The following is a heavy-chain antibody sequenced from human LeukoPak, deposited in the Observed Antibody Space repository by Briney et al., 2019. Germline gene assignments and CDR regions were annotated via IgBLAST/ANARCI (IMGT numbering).Heavy chain of an antibody. D-gene: IGHD3-22*01. CDR2: IIPILGTA. V-gene: IGHV1-69*13. CDR1: GGTFITYA. Sequence: SVKVPCKASGGTFITYAIGWVRQAPGQGLEWMGGIIPILGTANYAQKFQDRVTLTADESTNTAYMELNSLRSEDTAVYYCARARSPSSGYLLRDHNWFDPWGQGTLVTVSS. J-gene: IGHJ5*02. CDR3: ARARSPSSGYLLRDHNWFDP.